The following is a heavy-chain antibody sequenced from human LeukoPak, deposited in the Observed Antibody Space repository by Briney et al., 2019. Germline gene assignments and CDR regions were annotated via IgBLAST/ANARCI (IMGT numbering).Heavy chain of an antibody. CDR3: ARGVYQLLFWFDP. CDR1: GYTFTSYA. V-gene: IGHV1-3*01. CDR2: INAGNGNT. D-gene: IGHD2-2*01. J-gene: IGHJ5*02. Sequence: GASVKVSCKASGYTFTSYAMHWVRQAPGQRLEWMRWINAGNGNTKYSQKFQGRVTITRDTSASTAYIELSSLRSEDTAVYYCARGVYQLLFWFDPWGQGTLVTVSS.